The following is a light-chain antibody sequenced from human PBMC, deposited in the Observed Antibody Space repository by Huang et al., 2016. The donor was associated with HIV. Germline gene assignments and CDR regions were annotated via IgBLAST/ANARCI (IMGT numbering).Light chain of an antibody. Sequence: DIQMTQSPSSLSASVGDRVTIICRASQGISKSLAWYQQKPGKAPKLLLYATSKLESGVPSRFSVSGSGTHYTLTISTQQPEDLATYYCQQYQSVPWTYGQGTKVAI. CDR2: ATS. V-gene: IGKV1-NL1*01. CDR3: QQYQSVPWT. J-gene: IGKJ1*01. CDR1: QGISKS.